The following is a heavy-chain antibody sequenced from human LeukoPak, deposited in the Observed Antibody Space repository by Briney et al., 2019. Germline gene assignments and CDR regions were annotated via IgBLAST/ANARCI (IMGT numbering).Heavy chain of an antibody. Sequence: PGGSLRLSCAASVYTFSSYWMSWVRQAPGKGGEWVANIKQDGSEKYYVDSVKGRFTISRDNAKNSLYLQMNSLRAEDTAVYYCARGIGDVDIVATFDWYFDLWGRGTLVTVSS. CDR2: IKQDGSEK. V-gene: IGHV3-7*01. CDR3: ARGIGDVDIVATFDWYFDL. CDR1: VYTFSSYW. J-gene: IGHJ2*01. D-gene: IGHD5-12*01.